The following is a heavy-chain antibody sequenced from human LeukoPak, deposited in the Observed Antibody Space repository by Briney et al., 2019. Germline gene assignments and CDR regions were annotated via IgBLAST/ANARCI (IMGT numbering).Heavy chain of an antibody. Sequence: GASVKVSCKTSGYTFTGYYMHWVRQAPGQGLEWMGIINPSGGSTSYAQKFQGRVTMTRDMSTSTVYMELSSLRSEDTAVYYCAMSGYSSTPGPGSRGYYYYYYMDVWGKGTTVTVSS. CDR2: INPSGGST. V-gene: IGHV1-46*01. D-gene: IGHD6-13*01. J-gene: IGHJ6*03. CDR3: AMSGYSSTPGPGSRGYYYYYYMDV. CDR1: GYTFTGYY.